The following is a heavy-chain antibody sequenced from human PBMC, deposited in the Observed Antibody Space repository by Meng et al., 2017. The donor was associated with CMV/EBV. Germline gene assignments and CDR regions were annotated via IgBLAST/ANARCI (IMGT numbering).Heavy chain of an antibody. D-gene: IGHD2-2*01. CDR3: ARDLLGYCSSTSCPPY. J-gene: IGHJ4*02. Sequence: GESLKISCAASGFTFSSYSMNWVRQAPGKGLEWVSSISSSSSYIYCADSVKGRFTISRDNAKNSLYLQMNSLRAEDTAVCYCARDLLGYCSSTSCPPYWGQGTLVTVSS. V-gene: IGHV3-21*01. CDR2: ISSSSSYI. CDR1: GFTFSSYS.